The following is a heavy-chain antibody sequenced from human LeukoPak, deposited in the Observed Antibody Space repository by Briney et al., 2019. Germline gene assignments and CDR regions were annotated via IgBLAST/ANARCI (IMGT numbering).Heavy chain of an antibody. D-gene: IGHD4-17*01. CDR2: IYHSGNT. J-gene: IGHJ4*02. Sequence: SETLSLTCIVSGGSISSGYYWGWIRQPPGKGLEWIGSIYHSGNTYYKPSLKSRVSISLDTSKNQFSLRLTSVTAADTAVYYCAREGVAAFGDYEYWGQGTLVTVSS. V-gene: IGHV4-38-2*02. CDR1: GGSISSGYY. CDR3: AREGVAAFGDYEY.